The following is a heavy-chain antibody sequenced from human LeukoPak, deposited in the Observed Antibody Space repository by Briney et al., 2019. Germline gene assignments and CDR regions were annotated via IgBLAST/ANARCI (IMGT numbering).Heavy chain of an antibody. CDR2: ISGSVGST. D-gene: IGHD3-22*01. Sequence: PGGSLRLSCAASGFTFSSYAMSWVHQAPGKGLECVSAISGSVGSTYYADSVKGRFTISRDNSKNTLYLQTNSLRAEATGVYYCARDLPITMIVLVTRRCDAFDIWGQGKMVTXSS. CDR3: ARDLPITMIVLVTRRCDAFDI. CDR1: GFTFSSYA. J-gene: IGHJ3*02. V-gene: IGHV3-23*01.